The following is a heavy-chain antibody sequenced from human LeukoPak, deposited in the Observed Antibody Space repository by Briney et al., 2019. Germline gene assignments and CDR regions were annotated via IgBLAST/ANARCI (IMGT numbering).Heavy chain of an antibody. CDR3: ARAGRGYNYGFVPSEVDYYYYYMDV. J-gene: IGHJ6*03. CDR2: INDSGSA. Sequence: PSETLSLTCAVYGGSFSGYYWSWIRQPPGKGLEWIGEINDSGSADYSPSLKSRLTISVDTSKNQFSLKLSSVTAADTAVYYCARAGRGYNYGFVPSEVDYYYYYMDVWGKGTTVTVSS. D-gene: IGHD5-18*01. V-gene: IGHV4-34*01. CDR1: GGSFSGYY.